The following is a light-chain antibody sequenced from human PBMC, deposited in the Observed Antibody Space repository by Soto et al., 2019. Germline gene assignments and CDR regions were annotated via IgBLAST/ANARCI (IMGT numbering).Light chain of an antibody. CDR1: SFNIGNNA. J-gene: IGLJ3*02. V-gene: IGLV1-36*01. CDR2: SDD. CDR3: AAWDDSLNGVV. Sequence: QSALTQPPSMSEAPRQRVTISCSGSSFNIGNNAVSWYQQFPGKAPRLLIYSDDLLPSGVSDRFSGSKSGTSASLAISGLQSEAEADYYCAAWDDSLNGVVFGGGTKLTVL.